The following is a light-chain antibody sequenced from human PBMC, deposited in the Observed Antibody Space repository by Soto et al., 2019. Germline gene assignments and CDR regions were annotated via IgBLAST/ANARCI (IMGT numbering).Light chain of an antibody. V-gene: IGKV2-28*01. Sequence: DIVMTQSPLSLLVTPGEPSSMSCRSSQSLLHSNGYNYLAWYQQKPGKAPKLLIYDASTLERGVPSRFSGTGSGTEFTLTISSLQPDDFATYYCQQYHRSSITFGQGTRLEIK. CDR2: DAS. CDR3: QQYHRSSIT. J-gene: IGKJ5*01. CDR1: QSLLHSNGYNY.